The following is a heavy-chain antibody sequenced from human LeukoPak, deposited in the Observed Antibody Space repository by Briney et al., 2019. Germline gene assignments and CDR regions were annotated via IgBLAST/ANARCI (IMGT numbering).Heavy chain of an antibody. V-gene: IGHV1-69*06. J-gene: IGHJ4*02. D-gene: IGHD3-3*01. Sequence: SVKVSCKPSGGTFNSYTINWIRRAPGHGLEYMGGIIPIFGGPDYAQKFQGRVTISADKSTGTTYMELSGLRSDDTAVYYCARSGLPLPGTFDLWGQGTLVTVSS. CDR1: GGTFNSYT. CDR2: IIPIFGGP. CDR3: ARSGLPLPGTFDL.